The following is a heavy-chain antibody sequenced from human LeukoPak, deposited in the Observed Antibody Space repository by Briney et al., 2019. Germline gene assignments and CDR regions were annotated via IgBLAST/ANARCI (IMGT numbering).Heavy chain of an antibody. V-gene: IGHV3-30*02. D-gene: IGHD3-22*01. J-gene: IGHJ4*02. CDR2: IWSDGSNK. Sequence: GGSLRLSCTASGFTFSSYGMNWVRQVPGKGLEWVAFIWSDGSNKFYADSVKGRFTISRDNFKNMLYLQMNSLRAEDTAVYYCAKGNIYDSGAHYLDYWGQGTLVTVSS. CDR1: GFTFSSYG. CDR3: AKGNIYDSGAHYLDY.